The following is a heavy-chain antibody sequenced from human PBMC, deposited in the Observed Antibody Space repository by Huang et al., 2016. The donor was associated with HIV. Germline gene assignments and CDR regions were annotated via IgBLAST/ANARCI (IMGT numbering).Heavy chain of an antibody. CDR3: ARGGGIQLWLLGYYYMDV. V-gene: IGHV1-18*01. D-gene: IGHD5-18*01. Sequence: QTQLVQSGAEVKKPGASVKVSCKASGYTFSSFGISWVRQAPGQGVEGVGWISVYNGNTKFAQKFQGRLTMTTDTSTSTAYMELRSLRSDDTAVYYCARGGGIQLWLLGYYYMDVWGNGTTVTVSS. CDR1: GYTFSSFG. J-gene: IGHJ6*03. CDR2: ISVYNGNT.